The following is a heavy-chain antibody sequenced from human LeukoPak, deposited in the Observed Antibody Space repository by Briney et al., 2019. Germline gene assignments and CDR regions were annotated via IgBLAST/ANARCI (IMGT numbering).Heavy chain of an antibody. CDR1: GGTFSSYA. V-gene: IGHV1-69*13. CDR3: ATEKHVDIVATGEAFDI. J-gene: IGHJ3*02. CDR2: IIPIFGTA. D-gene: IGHD5-12*01. Sequence: GASVKVSCKASGGTFSSYAISWVRQAPGQGLEWMGGIIPIFGTAKYAQKFQGRVTITADESTSTAYMELSSLRSEDTAVYYCATEKHVDIVATGEAFDIWGQGTMVTVSS.